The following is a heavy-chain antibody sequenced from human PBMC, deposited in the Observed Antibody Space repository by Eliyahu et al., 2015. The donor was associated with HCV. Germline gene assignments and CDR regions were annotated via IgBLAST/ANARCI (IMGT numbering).Heavy chain of an antibody. J-gene: IGHJ5*02. V-gene: IGHV4-59*01. CDR1: GGSITXYY. D-gene: IGHD6-19*01. CDR2: IHYSGST. Sequence: QVQLQESGPGLVKPSETLSLTCTXSGGSITXYYWSWIRQPPGKGLEWIGYIHYSGSTNYNPSLKSRVTISLDTSKNQFSLNLTSVTAADTAMYYCASGGGGIAVTGTGGWFDPWGQGALVTVSS. CDR3: ASGGGGIAVTGTGGWFDP.